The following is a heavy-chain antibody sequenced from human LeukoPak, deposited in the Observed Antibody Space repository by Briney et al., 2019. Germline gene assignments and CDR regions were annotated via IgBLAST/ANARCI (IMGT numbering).Heavy chain of an antibody. J-gene: IGHJ4*02. D-gene: IGHD3-22*01. CDR1: GGSISGSSHY. Sequence: SETLSLTCTVSGGSISGSSHYWGWIRQPPGKGLEWIGSIYYSGSTYYNPSLKSRVTISVDTSKNQLSLKLNSVTAADTAVYFCARSGGLWLLTYYFDYWGQGTLVTVSS. CDR2: IYYSGST. CDR3: ARSGGLWLLTYYFDY. V-gene: IGHV4-39*07.